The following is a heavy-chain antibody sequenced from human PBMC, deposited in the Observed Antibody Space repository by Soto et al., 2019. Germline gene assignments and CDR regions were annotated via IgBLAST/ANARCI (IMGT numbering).Heavy chain of an antibody. V-gene: IGHV3-30*18. J-gene: IGHJ6*02. Sequence: QVQLVESGGGVVQPGRSLRLSCAASGFTFSSYGMHWVRQAPDKGLEWVAVISYDGSNKYYADSVKGRFTISRDNSKNTLYLEMNSLRAEDTAVYYCAKDQLRGVRGVITYYYGMDVWGQGTTVTVSS. CDR3: AKDQLRGVRGVITYYYGMDV. CDR2: ISYDGSNK. CDR1: GFTFSSYG. D-gene: IGHD3-10*01.